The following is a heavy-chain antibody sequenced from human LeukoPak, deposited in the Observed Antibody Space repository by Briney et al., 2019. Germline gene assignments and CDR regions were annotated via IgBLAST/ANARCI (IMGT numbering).Heavy chain of an antibody. D-gene: IGHD1-26*01. Sequence: GGSLRLSCAASGFTFSSYWMHWVRQAPGKGLVWVSRINTDGSSTSYADSEKGRFTISRDNAKNTLYLQMNSLRVEDTAVYYCARSEWELLGDYWGQGTLVTVSS. V-gene: IGHV3-74*01. CDR1: GFTFSSYW. CDR2: INTDGSST. J-gene: IGHJ4*02. CDR3: ARSEWELLGDY.